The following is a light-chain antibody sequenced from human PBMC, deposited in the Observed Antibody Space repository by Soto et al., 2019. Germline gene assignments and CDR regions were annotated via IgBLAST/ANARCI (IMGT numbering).Light chain of an antibody. V-gene: IGKV1-39*01. J-gene: IGKJ2*01. CDR2: AAF. CDR3: QQSYSSSPYT. Sequence: DIQMTQSPSSLSASVGDRVTISCRASQTINTSLNWYQQKPGKAPKLLIYAAFILQSEVPSRFRGSGSGTDFPLTISSLQPEDFALYYCQQSYSSSPYTFGRGTQLEIK. CDR1: QTINTS.